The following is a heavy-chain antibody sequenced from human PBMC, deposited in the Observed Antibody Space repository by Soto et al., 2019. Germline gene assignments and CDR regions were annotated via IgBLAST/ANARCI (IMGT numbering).Heavy chain of an antibody. J-gene: IGHJ4*02. Sequence: PGGSLRLSCTDSGFIFNTYVMDWVRQAPGKGLEWVARILYDGSKEYYADPVKGRFTISRDNSKNTLYLQMDRLRVEDTAVYFCAKGLALMADHWGQGTPVTVSS. CDR3: AKGLALMADH. D-gene: IGHD2-21*01. CDR2: ILYDGSKE. CDR1: GFIFNTYV. V-gene: IGHV3-30*18.